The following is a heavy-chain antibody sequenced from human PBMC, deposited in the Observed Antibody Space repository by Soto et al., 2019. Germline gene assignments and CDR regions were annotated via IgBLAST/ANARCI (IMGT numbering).Heavy chain of an antibody. Sequence: EVQLLESGGGLVQPGGSLRLSCAASGFTFSSHVMSWVRQAPGKGLEWVSAASARNSNTYYADSVKGRFTISRDNSKSTVYLQLDSLRVEDTAVYHCAKDETHHGPRGYSSSWYGWFDPWGQGTLVVVSS. J-gene: IGHJ5*02. V-gene: IGHV3-23*01. CDR2: ASARNSNT. CDR3: AKDETHHGPRGYSSSWYGWFDP. CDR1: GFTFSSHV. D-gene: IGHD6-13*01.